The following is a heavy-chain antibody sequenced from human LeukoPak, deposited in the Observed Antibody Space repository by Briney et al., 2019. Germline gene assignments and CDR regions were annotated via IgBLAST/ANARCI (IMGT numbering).Heavy chain of an antibody. CDR2: IYHSGST. J-gene: IGHJ6*03. CDR1: GYSISSGYY. V-gene: IGHV4-38-2*02. Sequence: PSETLSLTCTVSGYSISSGYYWGWIRQPLGKGLEWIGSIYHSGSTYYNPSLKSRVTISVDTSKNQFSLKLSSVTAADTAVYYCARGFNYYYYYYMDVWGKGTTVTISS. D-gene: IGHD3-3*01. CDR3: ARGFNYYYYYYMDV.